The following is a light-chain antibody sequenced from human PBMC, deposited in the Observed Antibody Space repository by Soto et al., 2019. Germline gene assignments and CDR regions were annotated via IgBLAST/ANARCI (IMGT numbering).Light chain of an antibody. CDR2: EGS. Sequence: QSALTQPASVSGSPGQSLTISCTGTSSDVGSYNLVSWYQQHPGKAPKLIIYEGSKRPSGVSNRFSGSKSGNTASLTISGLQAEDEAHYYCCSYAGSRTNWVFGGGTKLTVL. J-gene: IGLJ3*02. CDR3: CSYAGSRTNWV. CDR1: SSDVGSYNL. V-gene: IGLV2-23*01.